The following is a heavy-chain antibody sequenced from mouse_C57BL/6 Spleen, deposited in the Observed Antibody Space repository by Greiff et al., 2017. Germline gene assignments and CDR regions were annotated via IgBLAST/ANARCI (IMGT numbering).Heavy chain of an antibody. CDR3: ARDYGSSYCFAY. Sequence: VQLQQSGAELVRPGASVKLSCKASGYTFTDYYINWVKQRPGQGLEWIARIYPGSGNTYYNEKFKGKATLTAEKSSSTAYMQPSSLTSEDSDVYFCARDYGSSYCFAYWGQGTLVTVSA. V-gene: IGHV1-76*01. D-gene: IGHD1-1*01. J-gene: IGHJ3*01. CDR2: IYPGSGNT. CDR1: GYTFTDYY.